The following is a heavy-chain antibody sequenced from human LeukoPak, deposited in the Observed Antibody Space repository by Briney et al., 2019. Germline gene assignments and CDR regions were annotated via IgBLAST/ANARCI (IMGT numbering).Heavy chain of an antibody. J-gene: IGHJ4*02. CDR1: GGTFSSYA. Sequence: SVKVSCKASGGTFSSYAISWVRQAPGQGLEWMGRIIPILGIANYAQKFQGRVTITADKSTSTAYMELSSLRSGDTAVYYCARVGYCSGGSCYSFDYWGQGTLVTVSS. D-gene: IGHD2-15*01. CDR2: IIPILGIA. V-gene: IGHV1-69*04. CDR3: ARVGYCSGGSCYSFDY.